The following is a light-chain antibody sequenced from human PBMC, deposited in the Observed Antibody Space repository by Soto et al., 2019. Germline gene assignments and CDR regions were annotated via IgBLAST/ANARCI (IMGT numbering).Light chain of an antibody. V-gene: IGLV2-14*01. CDR1: SSDVGNYIF. J-gene: IGLJ1*01. Sequence: QSVLTQPASMSGSPGQSITISCTGTSSDVGNYIFVSWYRQHPGKAPKLMIYDINNRPSGVSNRFSGSKSGNTASLTISGLQGEDEADYYCSSYTISRTYVFGTGTKVTVL. CDR2: DIN. CDR3: SSYTISRTYV.